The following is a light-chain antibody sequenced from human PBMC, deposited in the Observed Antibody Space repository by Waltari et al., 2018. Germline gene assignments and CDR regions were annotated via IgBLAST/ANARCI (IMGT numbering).Light chain of an antibody. CDR2: EVT. CDR1: SSDVVNYNI. J-gene: IGLJ1*01. Sequence: QSGLTQPASVSGSPGQSITISSTGPSSDVVNYNIVSWYHQYPGKAPKLMVYEVTKRTSGVSDRFSGSKSGNTASLTIYGLQSEDEADYYCCSYAGLGIYVFGTGTKVTVL. CDR3: CSYAGLGIYV. V-gene: IGLV2-23*02.